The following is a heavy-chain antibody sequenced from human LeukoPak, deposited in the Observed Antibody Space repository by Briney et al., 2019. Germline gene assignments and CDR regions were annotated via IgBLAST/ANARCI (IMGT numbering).Heavy chain of an antibody. CDR3: ARGVAVSGQYFDS. J-gene: IGHJ4*02. CDR1: GFTFSSYW. Sequence: GGSLRLSCAASGFTFSSYWMSWVRQAPVKGLEWVAKINQDGTEKHHVDSVKGRFTISRDNAKNSLYLQMNSLRGEDTAAYYCARGVAVSGQYFDSWGQGTLVTVSS. CDR2: INQDGTEK. V-gene: IGHV3-7*04. D-gene: IGHD6-19*01.